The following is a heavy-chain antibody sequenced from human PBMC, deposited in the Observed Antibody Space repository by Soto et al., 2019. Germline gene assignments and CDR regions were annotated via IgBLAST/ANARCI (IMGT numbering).Heavy chain of an antibody. CDR3: ARDPGVGATAFDI. V-gene: IGHV4-61*01. D-gene: IGHD1-26*01. J-gene: IGHJ3*02. CDR2: IYYSGST. CDR1: GGSVSSGSYY. Sequence: SETLSLTCTVSGGSVSSGSYYWSWIRQPPGKGLEWIGYIYYSGSTNYNPSLKSRVTISVDTSKNQFSLKLSSVTAADTAVYYCARDPGVGATAFDIWGQGTMVTVSS.